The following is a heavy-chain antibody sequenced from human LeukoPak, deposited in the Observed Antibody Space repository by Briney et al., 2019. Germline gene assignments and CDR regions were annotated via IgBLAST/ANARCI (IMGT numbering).Heavy chain of an antibody. CDR1: GGSISSYY. D-gene: IGHD3-10*01. CDR2: IYYSGST. V-gene: IGHV4-59*01. Sequence: PSETLSLTCTVSGGSISSYYWSWIRQPPGKGLEWIGYIYYSGSTNYNPSLKSRVTISVDTSKNLFSLKLSSVTAADTAVYYCARASAFGEFRTGYYYYMDVWGKGTTVTISS. J-gene: IGHJ6*03. CDR3: ARASAFGEFRTGYYYYMDV.